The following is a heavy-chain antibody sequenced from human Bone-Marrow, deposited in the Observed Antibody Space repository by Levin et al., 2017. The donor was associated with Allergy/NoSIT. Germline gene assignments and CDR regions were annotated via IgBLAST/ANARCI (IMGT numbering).Heavy chain of an antibody. D-gene: IGHD2-21*01. J-gene: IGHJ4*02. CDR1: GFTFSTYS. Sequence: GGSLRLSCAASGFTFSTYSMNWVRQAPGKGPEWVSYIGSSTNYIYYADSVKGRFTISRDNAKNSLYLHMRRLRAEDTPMYYCATVYCNGGACYSTFGSWGQGTLVTVSS. CDR2: IGSSTNYI. CDR3: ATVYCNGGACYSTFGS. V-gene: IGHV3-21*01.